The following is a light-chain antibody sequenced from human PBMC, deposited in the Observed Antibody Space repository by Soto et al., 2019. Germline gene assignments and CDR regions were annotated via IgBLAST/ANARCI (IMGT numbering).Light chain of an antibody. J-gene: IGKJ4*01. CDR1: QSVSSSY. V-gene: IGKV3-20*01. CDR2: GAS. Sequence: EIVLTQSPGTLSLSPGERATLSCRASQSVSSSYLAWYQQKPGQAPRLLIYGASSRATGIPDRFSGSWSGTYFTLTLRPLPPDHFPFYYCHQYSCSPNFAGRTEVHIK. CDR3: HQYSCSPN.